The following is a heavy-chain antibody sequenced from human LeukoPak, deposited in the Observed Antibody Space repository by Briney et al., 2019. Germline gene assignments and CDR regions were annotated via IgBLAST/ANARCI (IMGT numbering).Heavy chain of an antibody. CDR2: ISWNSGSI. Sequence: PGGSLRLSCAASGLTFDDYAMHWVRQAPGKGLEWVSGISWNSGSIGYADSVKGRFTISRDNAKNSLYLQMNSLRAEDTALYYCAKGGMATIFYYFDYWGQGTLVTVSS. CDR1: GLTFDDYA. V-gene: IGHV3-9*01. D-gene: IGHD5-24*01. CDR3: AKGGMATIFYYFDY. J-gene: IGHJ4*02.